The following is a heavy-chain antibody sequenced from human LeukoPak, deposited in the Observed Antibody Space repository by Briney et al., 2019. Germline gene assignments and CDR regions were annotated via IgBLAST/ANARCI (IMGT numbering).Heavy chain of an antibody. D-gene: IGHD3-22*01. CDR2: VMPLFGTP. Sequence: GASVKVSCKASGGTFNNYAISWVRRAPGQGPEWMGGVMPLFGTPSYAQKLQGRVTMTTDTSTSTAYMELRSLRSDDTAVYYCARDHPYYYDSSGSPAFDYWGQGTLVTVSS. CDR3: ARDHPYYYDSSGSPAFDY. V-gene: IGHV1-69*05. J-gene: IGHJ4*02. CDR1: GGTFNNYA.